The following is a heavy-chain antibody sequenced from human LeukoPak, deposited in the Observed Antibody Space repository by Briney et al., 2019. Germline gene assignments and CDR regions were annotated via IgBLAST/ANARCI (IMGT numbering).Heavy chain of an antibody. V-gene: IGHV3-23*03. CDR3: AKNIISMMFDY. Sequence: MNWVGQXRGKGMVWVSRINSDGRSTAYADSVKGRLTIYRENSKKTLYMQMNRQRAEDTDVYYGAKNIISMMFDYWGQGTLVTVSS. D-gene: IGHD3-22*01. CDR2: INSDGRST. J-gene: IGHJ4*02.